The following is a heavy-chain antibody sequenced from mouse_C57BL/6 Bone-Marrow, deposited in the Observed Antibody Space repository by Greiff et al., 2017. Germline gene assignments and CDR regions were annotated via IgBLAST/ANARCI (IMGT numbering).Heavy chain of an antibody. V-gene: IGHV2-5*01. CDR1: GFSLTSYG. D-gene: IGHD2-3*01. CDR3: AKKGYDGYYDYAMDY. Sequence: QVQLQQSGPGLVQPSQSLSITCTVSGFSLTSYGVPWVRQSPGKGLEWLGVIWSGGSTDYNAAFMSRLSITKDNSKSQVFFKMNSLQADDTAIYYCAKKGYDGYYDYAMDYWGQGTSVTVAS. CDR2: IWSGGST. J-gene: IGHJ4*01.